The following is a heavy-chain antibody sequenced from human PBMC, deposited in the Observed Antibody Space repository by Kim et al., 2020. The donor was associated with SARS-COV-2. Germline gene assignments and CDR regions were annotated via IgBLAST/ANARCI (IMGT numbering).Heavy chain of an antibody. CDR3: ARDDHDILTGYGLDDAFDI. J-gene: IGHJ3*02. CDR1: GFTFSSYS. D-gene: IGHD3-9*01. Sequence: GGSLRLSCAASGFTFSSYSMNWVRQAPGKGLEWVSYISSSSSTIYYADSVKGRFTISRDNAKNSLYLQMNSLRDEDTAVYYCARDDHDILTGYGLDDAFDIWGQGTMVTVSS. V-gene: IGHV3-48*02. CDR2: ISSSSSTI.